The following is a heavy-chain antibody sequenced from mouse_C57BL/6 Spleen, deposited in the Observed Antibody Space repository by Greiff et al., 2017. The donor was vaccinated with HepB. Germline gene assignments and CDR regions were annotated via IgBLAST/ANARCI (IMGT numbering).Heavy chain of an antibody. CDR1: GYAFSSYW. CDR3: ARSDYYGSSCLAY. J-gene: IGHJ3*01. D-gene: IGHD1-1*01. V-gene: IGHV1-80*01. CDR2: IYPGDGDT. Sequence: VQLQQSGAELVKPGASVKISCKASGYAFSSYWMNWVKQRPGKGLEWIGQIYPGDGDTNYNGKFKGKATLTADKSSSTAYMQLSSLTSEDSAVYFCARSDYYGSSCLAYWGQGTLVTVSA.